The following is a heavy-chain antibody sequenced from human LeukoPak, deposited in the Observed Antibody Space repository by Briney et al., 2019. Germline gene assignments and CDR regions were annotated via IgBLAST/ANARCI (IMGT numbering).Heavy chain of an antibody. CDR1: GGSITSYY. Sequence: PSETLSLTCTVSGGSITSYYWSWIRQPPGKGLEWIGYIYYSGSTNYNPSLKSRVTISVDTSKNQFSLKLSSVTAADTAVYYCAGTQWQKAPFDYWGQGPLVTVSS. CDR2: IYYSGST. V-gene: IGHV4-59*01. CDR3: AGTQWQKAPFDY. D-gene: IGHD6-19*01. J-gene: IGHJ4*02.